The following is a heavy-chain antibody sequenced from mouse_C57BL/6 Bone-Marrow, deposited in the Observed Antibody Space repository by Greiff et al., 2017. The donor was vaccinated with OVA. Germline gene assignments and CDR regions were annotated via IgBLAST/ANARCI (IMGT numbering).Heavy chain of an antibody. CDR1: GFTFSSYA. J-gene: IGHJ4*01. Sequence: EVKLVESGGGLVKPGGSLKLSCAASGFTFSSYAMSWVRQTPEKRLEWVATISDGGSYTYYPDNVKGRFTISRDNAKNNLYLQMSHLKSEDTAMYYCARDGGWLRRRYYYAMDYWGQGTSVTVSS. V-gene: IGHV5-4*01. D-gene: IGHD2-2*01. CDR3: ARDGGWLRRRYYYAMDY. CDR2: ISDGGSYT.